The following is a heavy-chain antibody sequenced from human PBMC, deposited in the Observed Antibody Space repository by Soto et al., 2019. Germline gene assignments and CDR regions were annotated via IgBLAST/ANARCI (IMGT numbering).Heavy chain of an antibody. CDR1: GYSFNRYG. D-gene: IGHD5-12*01. J-gene: IGHJ5*02. CDR3: ARARGYSFGLPQNWFDP. Sequence: ASVKVSCKTSGYSFNRYGITWVRQAPGQGLEWMGWISAHNGHIIYAQNFQGRVTMTRDTSTSTVYMELTSLRIEDTAVYYCARARGYSFGLPQNWFDPWGQGTRVTVSS. CDR2: ISAHNGHI. V-gene: IGHV1-18*01.